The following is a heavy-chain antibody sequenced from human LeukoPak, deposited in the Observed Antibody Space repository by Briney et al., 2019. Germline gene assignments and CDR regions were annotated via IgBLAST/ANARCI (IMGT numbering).Heavy chain of an antibody. D-gene: IGHD2-8*02. J-gene: IGHJ4*02. CDR3: ARYTAGKGTFDY. CDR2: IYYSGST. V-gene: IGHV4-39*07. Sequence: SETLSLTCTVSGGSISSSSYYWGWIRQPPGKGLEWIGSIYYSGSTYYNPSLKSRVTISVDTSKNQFSLKLSSVTAADTAVYYCARYTAGKGTFDYWGQGTLVTVSS. CDR1: GGSISSSSYY.